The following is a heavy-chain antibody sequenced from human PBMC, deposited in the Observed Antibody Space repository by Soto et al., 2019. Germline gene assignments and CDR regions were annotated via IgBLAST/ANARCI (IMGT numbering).Heavy chain of an antibody. D-gene: IGHD6-19*01. Sequence: PSQTLSLTCAISGDSVSSNSAAWNWIRQSPSRGLEWLGRTYYRSKWYNDYAVSVKSRITINPDTSKNQFSLQLNSVTPEDTAVYFCLRAQWLPGSFDIWGQGTMVTVSS. CDR3: LRAQWLPGSFDI. CDR1: GDSVSSNSAA. V-gene: IGHV6-1*01. J-gene: IGHJ3*02. CDR2: TYYRSKWYN.